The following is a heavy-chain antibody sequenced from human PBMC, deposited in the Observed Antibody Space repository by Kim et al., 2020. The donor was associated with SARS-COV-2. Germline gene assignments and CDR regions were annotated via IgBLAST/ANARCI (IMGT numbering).Heavy chain of an antibody. J-gene: IGHJ4*02. CDR2: GSKK. V-gene: IGHV3-33*06. Sequence: GSKKYYADPGKGRFTISRDNSKNLLFLQMNSRRAEDTAVYYCANFESWGQGTLVTVSS. CDR3: ANFES.